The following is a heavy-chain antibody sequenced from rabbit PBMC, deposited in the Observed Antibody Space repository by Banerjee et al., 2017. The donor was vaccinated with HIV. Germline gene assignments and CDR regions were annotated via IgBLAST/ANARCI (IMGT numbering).Heavy chain of an antibody. CDR3: ARTKLWPSYAFYL. J-gene: IGHJ3*01. Sequence: QEQLKEPGGALVTPGGTLTLTCTASGSDISSHSMCWVRQAPGKGLEWIACIIISNGNTYYASWAKGRFTISKTSSTTVTLQMTSLTAADTATYFCARTKLWPSYAFYLWGQGTLVTVS. V-gene: IGHV1S45*01. CDR2: IIISNGNT. D-gene: IGHD6-1*01. CDR1: GSDISSHS.